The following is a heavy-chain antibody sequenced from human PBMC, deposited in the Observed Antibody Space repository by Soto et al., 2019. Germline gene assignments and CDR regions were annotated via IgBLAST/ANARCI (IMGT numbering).Heavy chain of an antibody. V-gene: IGHV4-30-2*01. CDR1: GGSISSGGYS. CDR2: IYHSGST. J-gene: IGHJ4*02. CDR3: ARGMTTVTTIDY. D-gene: IGHD4-4*01. Sequence: QLQLQESGSGLVKPSQTLSLTCAVSGGSISSGGYSWSWIRQPPGKGLEWIGYIYHSGSTYYNPSLKSRVTITVDMSKNQVSLKLSSVTAADTAVYYCARGMTTVTTIDYWGQGTLVTVSS.